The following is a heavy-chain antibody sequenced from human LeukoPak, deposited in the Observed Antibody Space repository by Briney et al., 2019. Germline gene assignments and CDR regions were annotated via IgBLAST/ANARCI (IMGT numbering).Heavy chain of an antibody. J-gene: IGHJ4*02. CDR3: ATRLITIFGVVIPGFVY. Sequence: ASVKVSCKVSGYTLTELSMHWVRQAPGKGLEWMGGFDPEDGETIYAQKFQGRVTMTEDTSTDTAYMELSSLRSEDTAVYYCATRLITIFGVVIPGFVYWGQGALVTVSS. CDR1: GYTLTELS. CDR2: FDPEDGET. D-gene: IGHD3-3*01. V-gene: IGHV1-24*01.